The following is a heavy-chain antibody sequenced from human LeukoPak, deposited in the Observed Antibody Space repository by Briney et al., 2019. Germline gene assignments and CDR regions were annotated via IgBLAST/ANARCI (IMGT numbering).Heavy chain of an antibody. D-gene: IGHD7-27*01. V-gene: IGHV4-30-4*07. J-gene: IGHJ4*02. CDR1: GDSISSGGYS. CDR2: IHDSGST. CDR3: ARGELGFFDY. Sequence: SETLSLTCAVSGDSISSGGYSWTWIRQTPGKGLEWIAYIHDSGSTYYNPSLKSRLSISIDTSKNQFSLKLSSVTAADTAVYYCARGELGFFDYWGQGTLVTVSS.